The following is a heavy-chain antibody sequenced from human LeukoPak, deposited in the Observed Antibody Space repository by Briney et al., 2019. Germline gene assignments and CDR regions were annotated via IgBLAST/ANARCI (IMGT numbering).Heavy chain of an antibody. Sequence: GGSLRLSCAASGFTFSSYAMHWVRQAPGKGLEWVAVISYDGNNKYYADSVKGRFTISRDNSKNTLYLQMNSLRAEDTAVYYCAREAGTTVTTRGYFDYWGQGTLVTVSS. J-gene: IGHJ4*02. V-gene: IGHV3-30-3*01. CDR3: AREAGTTVTTRGYFDY. CDR1: GFTFSSYA. CDR2: ISYDGNNK. D-gene: IGHD4-17*01.